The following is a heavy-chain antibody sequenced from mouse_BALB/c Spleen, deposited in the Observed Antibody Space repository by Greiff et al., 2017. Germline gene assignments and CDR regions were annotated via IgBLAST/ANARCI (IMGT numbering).Heavy chain of an antibody. V-gene: IGHV5-4*02. D-gene: IGHD2-4*01. CDR1: GFTFSDYY. J-gene: IGHJ3*01. Sequence: EVQGVESGGGLVKPGGSLNLSCAASGFTFSDYYMYWVRQTPEKRLEWVATISDGGSYTYYPDSVKGRFTISRDNAKNKLYLQMSSLKSEDTAMYYCARGGDYDYVLAYWGQGTLVTVSA. CDR3: ARGGDYDYVLAY. CDR2: ISDGGSYT.